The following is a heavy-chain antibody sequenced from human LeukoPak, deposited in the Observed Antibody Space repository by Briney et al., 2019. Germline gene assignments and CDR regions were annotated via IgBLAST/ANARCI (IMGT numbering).Heavy chain of an antibody. CDR1: GGSFSGYY. V-gene: IGHV4-34*01. D-gene: IGHD3-9*01. CDR2: INHSGST. CDR3: ARGGSVLRYFDWLSRGPSNWFDP. Sequence: SETLSLTCAVYGGSFSGYYWSWIRQPPGKGLEWIGEINHSGSTNYNPSLKSRVTISVDTSKNQFSLKLSSVTAADTAVYYCARGGSVLRYFDWLSRGPSNWFDPWGQGTLVTVSS. J-gene: IGHJ5*02.